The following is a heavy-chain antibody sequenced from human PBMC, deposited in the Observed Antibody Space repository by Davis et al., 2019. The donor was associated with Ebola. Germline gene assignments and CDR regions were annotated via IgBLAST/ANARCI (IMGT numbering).Heavy chain of an antibody. V-gene: IGHV5-10-1*01. CDR2: IDPSDSYT. J-gene: IGHJ6*02. CDR3: ASRVVVAATPGDYYYGMDV. D-gene: IGHD2-15*01. CDR1: GYSFTSYW. Sequence: GESLKISCKGSGYSFTSYWISWVRQMPGKGLEWMGRIDPSDSYTNSSPSFQGHVTISADKSISTAYLQWSSLKASDTAMYYCASRVVVAATPGDYYYGMDVWGQGTTVTVSS.